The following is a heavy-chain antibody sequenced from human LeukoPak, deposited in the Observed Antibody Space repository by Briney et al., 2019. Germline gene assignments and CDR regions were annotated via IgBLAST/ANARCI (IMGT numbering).Heavy chain of an antibody. Sequence: ASAKVSCKASGYTFTGYYMHWVRQAPGQGLEWMGRINPNSGGTNYAQKFQGRVTMTRDTSISTAYMELSRLRSDDTAVYYCASGVVDYYGEDYWGQGTLVTVSS. CDR2: INPNSGGT. D-gene: IGHD2-21*01. CDR1: GYTFTGYY. J-gene: IGHJ4*02. CDR3: ASGVVDYYGEDY. V-gene: IGHV1-2*06.